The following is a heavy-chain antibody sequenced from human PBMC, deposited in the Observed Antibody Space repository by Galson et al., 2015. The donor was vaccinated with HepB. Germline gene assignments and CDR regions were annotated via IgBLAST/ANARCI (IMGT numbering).Heavy chain of an antibody. CDR3: ARDPNLVAAYNWFDP. CDR1: RYTFTIYA. V-gene: IGHV1-3*01. J-gene: IGHJ5*02. Sequence: RKASRYTFTIYAMHWVRQAPGQRLEWMGWINAGNGNTKYSQKFQGRGTITRDTSASTAYMALSSLRSEDTAVYYCARDPNLVAAYNWFDPWGQGTLVTVSS. CDR2: INAGNGNT. D-gene: IGHD2-15*01.